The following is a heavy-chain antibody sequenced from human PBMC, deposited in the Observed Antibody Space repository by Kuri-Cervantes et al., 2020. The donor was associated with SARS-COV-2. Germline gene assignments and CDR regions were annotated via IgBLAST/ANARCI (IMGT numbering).Heavy chain of an antibody. Sequence: GGSLRLSCEASGFTFGNYAMHWVRQAPGKGLEWVAVIWWDGSEEYYLDSVKGRFTISKDNSKNMLFLEINNLRVEDAAVYFCARGSYGGNSDFDYWGQGTPVTVSS. D-gene: IGHD4-23*01. V-gene: IGHV3-33*01. J-gene: IGHJ4*02. CDR2: IWWDGSEE. CDR1: GFTFGNYA. CDR3: ARGSYGGNSDFDY.